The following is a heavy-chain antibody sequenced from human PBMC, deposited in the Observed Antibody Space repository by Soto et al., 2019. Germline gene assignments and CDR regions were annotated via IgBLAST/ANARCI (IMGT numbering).Heavy chain of an antibody. V-gene: IGHV6-1*01. CDR2: TYYRSKWYN. J-gene: IGHJ6*02. D-gene: IGHD3-3*01. CDR1: GDSVSSNSAA. Sequence: SQTLSLTCAISGDSVSSNSAAWNWIRQSPSRGLEWLGRTYYRSKWYNDYAVSVKSRITINPDTSKNQFSLQLNSVTPEDTAVYYCAREIYKDVMEWLLYLDYYYYYGMDVWGQGTTVTVSS. CDR3: AREIYKDVMEWLLYLDYYYYYGMDV.